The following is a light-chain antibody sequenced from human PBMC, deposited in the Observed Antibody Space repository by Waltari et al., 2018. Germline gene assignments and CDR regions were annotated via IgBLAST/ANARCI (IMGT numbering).Light chain of an antibody. CDR2: YVS. J-gene: IGLJ2*01. Sequence: QSALTQPASVSGSPGQSVTIFRPGTSNYGGGYNSVSWYQEHPGQAPRLIIYYVSDRPSGVSDRFSGSKSGNTASLTISGLQAEDEADYYCSSQSSNDVVLFGGGTKLTVL. V-gene: IGLV2-14*01. CDR3: SSQSSNDVVL. CDR1: SNYGGGYNS.